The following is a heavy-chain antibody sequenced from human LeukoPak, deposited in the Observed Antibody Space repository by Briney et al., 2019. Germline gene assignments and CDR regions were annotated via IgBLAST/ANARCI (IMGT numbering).Heavy chain of an antibody. V-gene: IGHV4-34*01. J-gene: IGHJ5*02. CDR1: GGSFSGYY. D-gene: IGHD2-2*01. Sequence: SETLSLTCAVYGGSFSGYYWSWIRQPPGKGLEWIGEINHSGSTNYNPSLKSRVTISVDTSKNQLSLKLSSVTAADTAVYYCASTGLVVVPAASTSNWFDPWGQGTLVTVSS. CDR3: ASTGLVVVPAASTSNWFDP. CDR2: INHSGST.